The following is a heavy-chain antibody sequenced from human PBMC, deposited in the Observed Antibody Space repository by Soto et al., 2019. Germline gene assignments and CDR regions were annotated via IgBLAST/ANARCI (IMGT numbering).Heavy chain of an antibody. CDR1: GFTLFSYS. Sequence: GGGLRISCAAPGFTLFSYSLSWGRQAPGKGLEWVSAISGSGGSTYYADSVKGRFTISRDNSKNTLYLQMNSLRAEDTAVYYCAKGALSSGWYWGQGTLVTVSS. V-gene: IGHV3-23*01. D-gene: IGHD6-19*01. CDR3: AKGALSSGWY. CDR2: ISGSGGST. J-gene: IGHJ4*02.